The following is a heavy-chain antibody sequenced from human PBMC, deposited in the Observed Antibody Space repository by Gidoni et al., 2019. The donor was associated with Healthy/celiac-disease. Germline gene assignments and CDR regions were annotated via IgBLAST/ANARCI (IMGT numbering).Heavy chain of an antibody. V-gene: IGHV4-59*01. J-gene: IGHJ3*02. D-gene: IGHD3-22*01. CDR1: GGSISSYY. CDR3: ARWREDYYDSSGYAFDI. CDR2: IYYSGST. Sequence: QVQLQESGPGLVKPSETLSLTCTVSGGSISSYYWSWIRQPPGKGLEWIGYIYYSGSTNYNPSLKSRVTISVDTSKNQFSLKLSSVTAADTAVYYCARWREDYYDSSGYAFDIWGQGTMVTVSS.